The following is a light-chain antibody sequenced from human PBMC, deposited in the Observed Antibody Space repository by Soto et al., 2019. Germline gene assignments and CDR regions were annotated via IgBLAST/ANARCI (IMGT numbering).Light chain of an antibody. V-gene: IGKV1-5*01. CDR3: QQYNSYSEA. J-gene: IGKJ5*01. CDR2: DAS. CDR1: QSISSW. Sequence: DIQMTQSPSTLSASVGGRVTITRRASQSISSWLAWYQQKPGKAPKIMSYDASSLESGVPSRFRGSGSGTDFTLTISSLKPDDFETYYCQQYNSYSEAFGQGTRLEIK.